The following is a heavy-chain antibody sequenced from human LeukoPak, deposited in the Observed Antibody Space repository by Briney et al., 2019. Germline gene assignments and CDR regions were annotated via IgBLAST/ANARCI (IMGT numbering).Heavy chain of an antibody. CDR3: ARGKLWFGEPHFDY. CDR1: GGTFSSYT. Sequence: SVKVSCKASGGTFSSYTISWVRQAPGQGLEWMGRIIPILGIANYAQKFQGRVTITADKSTSTAYMELSSLRSEDTAVYYCARGKLWFGEPHFDYWGQGTLVTVSS. J-gene: IGHJ4*02. V-gene: IGHV1-69*02. D-gene: IGHD3-10*01. CDR2: IIPILGIA.